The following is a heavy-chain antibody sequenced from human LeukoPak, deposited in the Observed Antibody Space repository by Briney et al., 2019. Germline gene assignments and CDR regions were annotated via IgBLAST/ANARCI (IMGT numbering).Heavy chain of an antibody. Sequence: GGSLRLSCAASGFTFSDYSMNWVRQAPGKGLEWISYSGIDSGNTNYADSVKGRFTISGDKAKNSLYLQMNSLRVEDTAVYYCARDYKYAFDNWGQGTLVTVSS. CDR2: SGIDSGNT. CDR3: ARDYKYAFDN. J-gene: IGHJ4*02. V-gene: IGHV3-48*01. CDR1: GFTFSDYS. D-gene: IGHD5-24*01.